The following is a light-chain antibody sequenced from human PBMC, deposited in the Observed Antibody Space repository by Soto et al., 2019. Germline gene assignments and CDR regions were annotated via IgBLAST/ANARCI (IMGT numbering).Light chain of an antibody. CDR2: GAS. CDR3: QQFNNYPLT. V-gene: IGKV3-20*01. Sequence: EIVLTQSPGTLSLSPGERATLSCRASQSVSNNYLAWYQQKPGQAPRLLIYGASNRATGIPDRFSGSGSGTDFTLTISSLQPADFATYYCQQFNNYPLTFGGGTKVDIK. CDR1: QSVSNNY. J-gene: IGKJ4*01.